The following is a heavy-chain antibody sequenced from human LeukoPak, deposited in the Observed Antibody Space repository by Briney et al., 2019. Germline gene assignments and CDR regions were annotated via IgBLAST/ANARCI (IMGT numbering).Heavy chain of an antibody. CDR2: ISYSGGT. V-gene: IGHV4-39*07. D-gene: IGHD3-10*01. CDR3: ARDAHYYGSGKVYDRAFDI. CDR1: GGSISSSNYY. Sequence: PSETLSLTCSVFGGSISSSNYYWGWIRQPPGKGLEWIGSISYSGGTYYNPSLKSRVTISVDTSKNQFSLKLSSVTAADTAVYYCARDAHYYGSGKVYDRAFDIWGQGTMVTVSS. J-gene: IGHJ3*02.